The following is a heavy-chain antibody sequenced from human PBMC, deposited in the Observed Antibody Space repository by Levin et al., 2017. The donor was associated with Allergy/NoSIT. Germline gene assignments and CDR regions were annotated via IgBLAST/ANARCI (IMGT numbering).Heavy chain of an antibody. CDR2: VSQDGNEK. CDR3: ARALTISGAVAYMDV. V-gene: IGHV3-7*03. Sequence: SCAPSGFIFTNYWMRWIRQAPGKGLEWVASVSQDGNEKYYVDSVQGRFTIFRDNAKNSLYLQMNSLRAEDTAVYYCARALTISGAVAYMDVWGKGTTVTVSS. CDR1: GFIFTNYW. D-gene: IGHD3-3*01. J-gene: IGHJ6*03.